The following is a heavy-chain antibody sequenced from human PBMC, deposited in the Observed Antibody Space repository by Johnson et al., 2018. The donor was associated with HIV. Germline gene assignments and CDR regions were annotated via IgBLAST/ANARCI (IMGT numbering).Heavy chain of an antibody. J-gene: IGHJ3*02. Sequence: EVQLVESGGGLVQPGGSLRLSCAASGFTVSTNSMSWVRQAPGKGLEWVSVIYSGDNTLYADSVTGRFIVSRDNSKNTLYLQMNSLRAEDTAVYYCARGPHEVVVVAATSAFDIWGQGTMVTVSS. D-gene: IGHD2-15*01. CDR1: GFTVSTNS. V-gene: IGHV3-66*01. CDR3: ARGPHEVVVVAATSAFDI. CDR2: IYSGDNT.